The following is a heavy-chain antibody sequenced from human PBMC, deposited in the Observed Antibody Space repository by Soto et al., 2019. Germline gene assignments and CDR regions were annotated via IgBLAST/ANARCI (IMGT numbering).Heavy chain of an antibody. CDR2: IYHSGST. V-gene: IGHV4-30-2*01. D-gene: IGHD6-13*01. CDR3: ARGGAWYYHYYYYGMDV. CDR1: GGSISGGGYS. Sequence: SETLSLTCAVSGGSISGGGYSWSWIRQPPGKGLEWIGYIYHSGSTYYNPSLKSRVTISVDKSKNQFSLKLSSVTAADTAVYYCARGGAWYYHYYYYGMDVWGQGTTVTVSS. J-gene: IGHJ6*02.